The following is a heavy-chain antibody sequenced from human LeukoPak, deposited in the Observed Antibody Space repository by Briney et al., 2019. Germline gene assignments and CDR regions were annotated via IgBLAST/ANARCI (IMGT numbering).Heavy chain of an antibody. D-gene: IGHD3-10*01. CDR3: ARDLSDYYGSGSYRPIDAFDI. Sequence: PSETLSLTCAVYGGSFSGCYWSWIRQPPGKGLEWIGEINHSGSPNYNPSLKSRVTISIGTSKNQFSLKLSPVTAADTAVYYCARDLSDYYGSGSYRPIDAFDIWGQGTMVTVSS. J-gene: IGHJ3*02. CDR1: GGSFSGCY. V-gene: IGHV4-34*01. CDR2: INHSGSP.